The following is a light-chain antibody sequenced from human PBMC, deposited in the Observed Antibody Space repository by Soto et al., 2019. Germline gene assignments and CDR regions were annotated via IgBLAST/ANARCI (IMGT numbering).Light chain of an antibody. J-gene: IGKJ2*01. CDR3: QQYGSSPPYT. CDR1: QSVSRSY. V-gene: IGKV3-20*01. CDR2: GAS. Sequence: EIVLTQSPGTLSLSPGERATLSCRASQSVSRSYLAWYQQKPGQAPRLLIYGASSRATGVPDRFSAGGSGTDFTLTISRLEPEDFAMYYCQQYGSSPPYTFGQGTKLEIK.